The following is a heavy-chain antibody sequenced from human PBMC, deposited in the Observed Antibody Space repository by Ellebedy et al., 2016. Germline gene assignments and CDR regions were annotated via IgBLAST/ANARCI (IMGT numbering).Heavy chain of an antibody. J-gene: IGHJ4*02. Sequence: GESLKISXVASGFAFSNFFMTWVRQAPGGGVEWVSTISGGGDITVSADSVKGRFTISRDNSRNTLYLQMNSLRAEDTAVYYCYYGHYSGSWGQGTLVTVSS. CDR1: GFAFSNFF. CDR3: YYGHYSGS. CDR2: ISGGGDIT. D-gene: IGHD4-17*01. V-gene: IGHV3-23*01.